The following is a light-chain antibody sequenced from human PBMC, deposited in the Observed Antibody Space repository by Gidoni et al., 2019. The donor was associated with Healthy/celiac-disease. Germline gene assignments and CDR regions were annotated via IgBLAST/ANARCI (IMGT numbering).Light chain of an antibody. CDR2: DVS. CDR1: SSDVGGYNY. V-gene: IGLV2-14*01. CDR3: SSYTSSSWV. Sequence: QSALIQPVSVSRPPGPSITISCTGPSSDVGGYNYVSCYQPHPGKAPKRMIYDVSNRPSGVSNRFSGSKSGNTASLTISGLQAEDEADYYCSSYTSSSWVFGGGTKLTVL. J-gene: IGLJ3*02.